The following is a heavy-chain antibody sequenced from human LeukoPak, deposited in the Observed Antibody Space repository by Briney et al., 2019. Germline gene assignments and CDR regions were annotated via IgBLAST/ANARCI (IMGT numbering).Heavy chain of an antibody. J-gene: IGHJ4*02. CDR1: GFTFSSYG. Sequence: GGSLRLSCAASGFTFSSYGMHWVRQAPGKGLEWVAVISYDGSNKYYADSVKGRFTISRDNSKNTLYLQMNSLRAEDTAVYYCARARSPFDYWGQGTLVTVS. CDR2: ISYDGSNK. V-gene: IGHV3-30*03. CDR3: ARARSPFDY.